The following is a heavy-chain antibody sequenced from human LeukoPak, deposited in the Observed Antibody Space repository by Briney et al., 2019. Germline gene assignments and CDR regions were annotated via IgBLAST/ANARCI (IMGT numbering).Heavy chain of an antibody. J-gene: IGHJ4*02. Sequence: PSETLSLTCTVSGGSISSYYWSWIRQSPGKGLEWIGYIYYSGSTNYNPSLKSRVTISVDTSKNQFSLKLSSVTAADTAVYYCARGFPKREYSFNYWGQGTLVTVSS. CDR3: ARGFPKREYSFNY. CDR2: IYYSGST. CDR1: GGSISSYY. V-gene: IGHV4-59*01. D-gene: IGHD5-18*01.